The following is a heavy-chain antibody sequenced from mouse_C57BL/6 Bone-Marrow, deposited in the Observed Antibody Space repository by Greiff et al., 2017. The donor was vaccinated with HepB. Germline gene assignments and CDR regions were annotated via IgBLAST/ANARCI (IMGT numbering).Heavy chain of an antibody. Sequence: QVQLQQSGAELARPGASVKLSCKASGYTFTSYGISWVKQRTGQGLEWIGEIYPRSGNTYYTEKFKGKATLTADKSSSTAYMELRSLTSEDSAVYFCARYGNYVFWFAYWGQGTLVTVSA. D-gene: IGHD2-1*01. CDR3: ARYGNYVFWFAY. CDR1: GYTFTSYG. CDR2: IYPRSGNT. J-gene: IGHJ3*01. V-gene: IGHV1-81*01.